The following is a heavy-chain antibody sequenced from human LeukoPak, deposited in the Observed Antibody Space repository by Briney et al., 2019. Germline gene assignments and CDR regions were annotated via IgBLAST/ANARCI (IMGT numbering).Heavy chain of an antibody. CDR2: ISSSSSYI. Sequence: PGGSLRLSCAASGFTFSSYSMNWVRQAPGKGLEWVSSISSSSSYIYYADSVKGRFTISRDNAKNSLYLQMNSLRAEDTAVYYCARDGPAVTTDQFDDWGQGTLVTVSS. CDR1: GFTFSSYS. CDR3: ARDGPAVTTDQFDD. J-gene: IGHJ4*02. D-gene: IGHD4-17*01. V-gene: IGHV3-21*01.